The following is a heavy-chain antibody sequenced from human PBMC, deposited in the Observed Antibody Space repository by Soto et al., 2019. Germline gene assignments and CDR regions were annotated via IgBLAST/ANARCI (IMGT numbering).Heavy chain of an antibody. CDR2: IIPILGIA. Sequence: SVKVSCKASGGTLSSYTISWVRQAPGQGLEWMGRIIPILGIANYAQKFQGRVTITADKSTSTAYMELSSLRSEDTDVYYCARVVEELGPDWGQGTLVTVSS. D-gene: IGHD3-16*01. CDR1: GGTLSSYT. CDR3: ARVVEELGPD. V-gene: IGHV1-69*02. J-gene: IGHJ4*02.